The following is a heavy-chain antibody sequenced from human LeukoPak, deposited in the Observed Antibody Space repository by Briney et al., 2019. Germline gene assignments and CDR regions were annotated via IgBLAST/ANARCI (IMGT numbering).Heavy chain of an antibody. CDR3: AARTGGERITIFGVVIIS. D-gene: IGHD3-3*01. V-gene: IGHV4-30-4*01. CDR1: GVSISSGDYY. Sequence: SETLSLTCTVSGVSISSGDYYWSWIRQPPGKGLEWIGYIYYSGSTYYNPSLKSRVTISVDTSKNQCSLKLSSVTAADTAVYYCAARTGGERITIFGVVIISWGQGTLVTVSS. J-gene: IGHJ5*02. CDR2: IYYSGST.